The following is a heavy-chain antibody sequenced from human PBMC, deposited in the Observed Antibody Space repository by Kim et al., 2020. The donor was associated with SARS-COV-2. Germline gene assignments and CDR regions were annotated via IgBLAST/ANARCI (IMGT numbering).Heavy chain of an antibody. CDR2: ISYDGSNK. Sequence: GGSLRLSCAASGFTFSSYGMHWVRQAPGKGLEWVAVISYDGSNKYYADSVKGRFTISRDNSKNTLYLQMNSLRAEDTAVYYCAKAHGGWGVIIPYYYYGMDVWGQGTTVTVSS. D-gene: IGHD3-10*01. CDR1: GFTFSSYG. CDR3: AKAHGGWGVIIPYYYYGMDV. V-gene: IGHV3-30*18. J-gene: IGHJ6*02.